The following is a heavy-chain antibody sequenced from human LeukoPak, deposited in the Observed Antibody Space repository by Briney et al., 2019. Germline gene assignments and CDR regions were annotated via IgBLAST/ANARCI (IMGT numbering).Heavy chain of an antibody. CDR1: GFTFSSYA. CDR2: ISSNGGST. D-gene: IGHD3-10*01. J-gene: IGHJ4*02. V-gene: IGHV3-64D*06. CDR3: APSGPVTYFDY. Sequence: AGGSLRLSCSASGFTFSSYAMHWVRQAPGKGLEYVSAISSNGGSTYYADSVKGRFTISRDNSKNTLYLQMSSLRAEDTAVYCCAPSGPVTYFDYWGQGTLVTVSS.